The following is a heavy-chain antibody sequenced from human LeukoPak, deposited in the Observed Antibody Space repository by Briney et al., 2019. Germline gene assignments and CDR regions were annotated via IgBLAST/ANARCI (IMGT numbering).Heavy chain of an antibody. CDR3: ARLVDYGDYPNWFDP. J-gene: IGHJ5*02. Sequence: GGSLRLSCAASGFTFSSYGMSWVRQAPGKGLEWVANIKQDGSEKYYVDSVKGRFTISRDNAKNSLYLQMNSLRAEDTAVYYCARLVDYGDYPNWFDPWGQGTLVTVSS. CDR1: GFTFSSYG. CDR2: IKQDGSEK. V-gene: IGHV3-7*01. D-gene: IGHD4-17*01.